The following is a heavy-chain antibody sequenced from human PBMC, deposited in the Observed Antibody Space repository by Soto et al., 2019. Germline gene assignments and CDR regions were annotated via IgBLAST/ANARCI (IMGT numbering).Heavy chain of an antibody. V-gene: IGHV3-48*01. D-gene: IGHD2-15*01. CDR2: ISSSSSTI. Sequence: SLRLSCAASGFNFSSYSMNWVRQATGKGLEWVSYISSSSSTIYYADSVKGRFTISRDNAKNSLYLQMNSLRAEDTAVYYCARGYCSGGSCHYYYYYMDVWGKGTTVTV. CDR3: ARGYCSGGSCHYYYYYMDV. CDR1: GFNFSSYS. J-gene: IGHJ6*03.